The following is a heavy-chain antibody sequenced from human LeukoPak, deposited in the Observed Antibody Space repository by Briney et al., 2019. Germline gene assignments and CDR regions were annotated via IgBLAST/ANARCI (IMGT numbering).Heavy chain of an antibody. J-gene: IGHJ4*02. CDR3: ARGDSGTYSIDY. CDR2: IIPSSGET. D-gene: IGHD1-26*01. V-gene: IGHV1-2*02. CDR1: GYTFTGNN. Sequence: ASVKVSCKASGYTFTGNNIHWVRLVPGQGLEWTGWIIPSSGETNYAQKFQGRVTMTRDTSISTVYMELSSLTSEDTAVYYCARGDSGTYSIDYWGQGTQVTVSS.